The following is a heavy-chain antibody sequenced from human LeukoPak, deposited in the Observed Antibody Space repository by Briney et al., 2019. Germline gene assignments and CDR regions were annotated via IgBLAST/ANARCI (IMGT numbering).Heavy chain of an antibody. CDR1: GYTFTSYA. D-gene: IGHD2-2*01. CDR2: INAGNGNT. V-gene: IGHV1-3*01. Sequence: ASVKVSCKASGYTFTSYAMHWVRQAPGQRLEWMEWINAGNGNTKYSQKFQGRVTITRDTSASTAYMELSSLRSEDTAVYYCARDRGVVVPAARTGRWFDPWGQGTLVTVSS. CDR3: ARDRGVVVPAARTGRWFDP. J-gene: IGHJ5*02.